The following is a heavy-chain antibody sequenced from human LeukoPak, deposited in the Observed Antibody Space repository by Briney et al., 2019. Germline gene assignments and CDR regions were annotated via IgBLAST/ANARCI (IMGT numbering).Heavy chain of an antibody. CDR3: ARGNGYTYGSYYIDY. V-gene: IGHV6-1*01. CDR2: IYYSSNWYK. CDR1: GDSISSNSAA. Sequence: SQTLSLTCAISGDSISSNSAAWNWIRQSPSRGLEWLGRIYYSSNWYKDYAESVKSPITVTPNTSKNKFSLQPNAVTPEDTAVYFCARGNGYTYGSYYIDYWGQGTLVTVSS. J-gene: IGHJ4*02. D-gene: IGHD5-18*01.